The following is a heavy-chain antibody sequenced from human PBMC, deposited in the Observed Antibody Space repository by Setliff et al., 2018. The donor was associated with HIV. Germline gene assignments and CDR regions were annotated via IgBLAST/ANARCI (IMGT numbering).Heavy chain of an antibody. CDR3: AKAGGGILYFYYMDV. J-gene: IGHJ6*03. Sequence: ASVKVSCKASGYTFLNYGISWVRQTPGRGLEWMAWINVGNGNTKTARKFQGRVALTTDTSTSTAHMELRNLTAEDSAVYYCAKAGGGILYFYYMDVWGKGTTVTVSS. V-gene: IGHV1-18*01. CDR1: GYTFLNYG. CDR2: INVGNGNT. D-gene: IGHD2-15*01.